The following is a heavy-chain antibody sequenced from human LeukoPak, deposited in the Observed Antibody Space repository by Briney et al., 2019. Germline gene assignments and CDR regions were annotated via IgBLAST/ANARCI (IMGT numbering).Heavy chain of an antibody. J-gene: IGHJ6*02. D-gene: IGHD5-18*01. CDR3: ATRHTAMVFDYYYYGMDV. CDR2: FDPEDGET. V-gene: IGHV1-24*01. CDR1: GYTLTELS. Sequence: ASVKVSCKVSGYTLTELSMHWVRQAPGKGLEWMGGFDPEDGETIYARKFQGRVTMTEDTSTDTAYMELSSLRSEDTAVYYCATRHTAMVFDYYYYGMDVWGQGTTVTVSS.